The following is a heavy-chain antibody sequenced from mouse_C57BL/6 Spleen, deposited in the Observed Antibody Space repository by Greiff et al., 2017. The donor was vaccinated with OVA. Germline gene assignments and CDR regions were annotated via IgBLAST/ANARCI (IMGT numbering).Heavy chain of an antibody. Sequence: DVKLQESGPGLVKPSQSLSLTCSVTGYSITSGYYWNWIRQFPGNKLEWMGYISYDGSNNYNPSLKNRISITRDTSKNQFFLKLNSVTTEDTATYYCARDELGRFAYWGQGTLVTVSA. CDR3: ARDELGRFAY. D-gene: IGHD4-1*01. V-gene: IGHV3-6*01. J-gene: IGHJ3*01. CDR2: ISYDGSN. CDR1: GYSITSGYY.